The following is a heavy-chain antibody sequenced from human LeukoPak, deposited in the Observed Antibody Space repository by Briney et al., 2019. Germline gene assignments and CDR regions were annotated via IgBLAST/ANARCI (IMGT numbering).Heavy chain of an antibody. Sequence: PAGGSLRLSCAASGFTFSDSAMTWVRQAPGKGLDWVSLISFSGANSYYADSVKGRFTISRDNSKDTLFLQMNSLRAEDTAIYYCAGEYQLPRAGYNWFDPWGQGTLVTVSS. CDR3: AGEYQLPRAGYNWFDP. CDR1: GFTFSDSA. V-gene: IGHV3-23*01. D-gene: IGHD2-2*01. J-gene: IGHJ5*02. CDR2: ISFSGANS.